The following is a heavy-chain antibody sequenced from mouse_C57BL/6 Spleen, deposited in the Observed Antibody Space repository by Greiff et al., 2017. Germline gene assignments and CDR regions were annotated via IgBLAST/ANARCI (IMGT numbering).Heavy chain of an antibody. D-gene: IGHD2-4*01. CDR3: AREGGLRPFDY. V-gene: IGHV1-20*01. CDR2: INPYNGDT. J-gene: IGHJ2*01. CDR1: GYSFTGYF. Sequence: VHVKQSGPELVKPGDSVKISCKASGYSFTGYFMNWVMQSHGKSLEWIGRINPYNGDTFYNQKFKGKATLTVDKSSSTAHMELRSLTSEDSAVYYCAREGGLRPFDYWGKGTTLTVSS.